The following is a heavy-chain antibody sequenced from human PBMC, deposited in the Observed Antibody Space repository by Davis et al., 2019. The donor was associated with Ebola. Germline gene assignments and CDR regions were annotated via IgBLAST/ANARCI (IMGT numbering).Heavy chain of an antibody. J-gene: IGHJ3*02. CDR3: ARVSGPATIFPVGDAFDM. CDR2: INANTGGT. CDR1: GYKLTSYA. D-gene: IGHD2-2*01. V-gene: IGHV1-2*06. Sequence: ASVKVSCKASGYKLTSYAMNWVRQAPGQGLEWMGRINANTGGTNYAQNFQGRVTMTRDTTITTAYMELNSLSSDDTALYYCARVSGPATIFPVGDAFDMWGQGTMVTVFS.